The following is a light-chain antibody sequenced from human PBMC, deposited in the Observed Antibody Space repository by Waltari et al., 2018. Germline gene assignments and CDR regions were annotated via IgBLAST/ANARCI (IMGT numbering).Light chain of an antibody. Sequence: QSALTQPASVSGSPGQSITISCTGTSSDVGFCNFVSWYQHHPAKAPNLIIYEVNNRPPGVSHRFSGSKSGNPASLTISGLQAEDEADYYCNSCTTSSTWVFGGGTKLTVL. CDR3: NSCTTSSTWV. J-gene: IGLJ3*02. CDR2: EVN. V-gene: IGLV2-14*01. CDR1: SSDVGFCNF.